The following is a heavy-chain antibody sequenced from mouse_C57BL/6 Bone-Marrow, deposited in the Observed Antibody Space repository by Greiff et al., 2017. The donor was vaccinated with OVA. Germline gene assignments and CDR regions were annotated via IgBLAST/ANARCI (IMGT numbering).Heavy chain of an antibody. CDR3: ARSGITTVGATNFDY. D-gene: IGHD1-1*01. J-gene: IGHJ2*01. V-gene: IGHV1-52*01. CDR2: IDPSDSET. CDR1: GYTFTSYW. Sequence: QVQLQQPGAELVRPGSSVKLSCKASGYTFTSYWMHRVKQRPIQGLEWIGNIDPSDSETHYNQKFKDKATLTVDKSSSTAYMQLSSLTSEDSAVYYCARSGITTVGATNFDYWGQGTTLTVSS.